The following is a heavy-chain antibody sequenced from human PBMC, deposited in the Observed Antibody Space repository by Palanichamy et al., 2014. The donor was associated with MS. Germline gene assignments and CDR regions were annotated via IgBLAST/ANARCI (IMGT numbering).Heavy chain of an antibody. CDR2: MNPNSGNT. J-gene: IGHJ4*02. Sequence: QVQLVQSGAEVKKPGASVKVSCKASGYTFTSYDINWVRQAAGQGLEWMGWMNPNSGNTGYAQKFQDRLTMTRNTSITTAYMELSSLRSEDTAVYYRARGYASSRYEYWGQGTLVTVSS. CDR1: GYTFTSYD. V-gene: IGHV1-8*01. CDR3: ARGYASSRYEY. D-gene: IGHD6-13*01.